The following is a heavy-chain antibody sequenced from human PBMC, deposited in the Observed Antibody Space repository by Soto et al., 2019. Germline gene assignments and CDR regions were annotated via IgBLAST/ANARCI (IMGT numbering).Heavy chain of an antibody. CDR3: ARVGGDGSGSYPPYNWFDP. Sequence: SETLSLTCAVSSGSISSSNWWSWVRQPPGKGLEWIGEIYHSGSTNYNPSLKSRVTISVDKSKNQFSLKLSSVTAADTAVYYCARVGGDGSGSYPPYNWFDPWGQGTLVTVSS. J-gene: IGHJ5*02. CDR1: SGSISSSNW. D-gene: IGHD3-10*01. CDR2: IYHSGST. V-gene: IGHV4-4*02.